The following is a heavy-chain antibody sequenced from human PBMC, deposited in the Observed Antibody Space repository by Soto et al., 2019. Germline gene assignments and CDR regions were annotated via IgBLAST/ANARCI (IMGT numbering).Heavy chain of an antibody. CDR3: AREMSYDFWSGYWFDY. CDR1: GGSISSYY. Sequence: SETLSLTCTVSGGSISSYYWSWIRQPAGKGLEWIGRIYTSGSTNYNPSLKSRVAMSVDTSKNQFSLKLSSVTAADTAVYYCAREMSYDFWSGYWFDYWGQGTLVTVSS. D-gene: IGHD3-3*01. J-gene: IGHJ4*02. CDR2: IYTSGST. V-gene: IGHV4-4*07.